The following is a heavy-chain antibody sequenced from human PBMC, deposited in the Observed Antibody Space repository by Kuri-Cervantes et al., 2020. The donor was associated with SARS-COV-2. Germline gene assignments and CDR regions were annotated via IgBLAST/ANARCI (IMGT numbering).Heavy chain of an antibody. CDR3: ARGLFSILWTQNNWFDP. D-gene: IGHD1-1*01. V-gene: IGHV1-46*01. CDR2: INPSGGST. Sequence: ASVKVSCKASGYTFTSYYMHWVRQAPGQGLEWMGIINPSGGSTSYAQKFQGRVTITRNTSISTAYMELSSPRSEDTAVYYCARGLFSILWTQNNWFDPWGQGTLVTVSS. CDR1: GYTFTSYY. J-gene: IGHJ5*02.